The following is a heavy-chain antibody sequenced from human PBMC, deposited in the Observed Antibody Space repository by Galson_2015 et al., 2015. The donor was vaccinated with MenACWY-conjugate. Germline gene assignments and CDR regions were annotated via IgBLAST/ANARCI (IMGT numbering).Heavy chain of an antibody. CDR2: ISSSSTYI. J-gene: IGHJ4*02. D-gene: IGHD6-19*01. CDR3: ARDRENSTGWYFGY. CDR1: GFTFSSYS. Sequence: SLRLSCAASGFTFSSYSMNWVRQAPGKGLELVSSISSSSTYIYYADSVKGRFTISRDNAKNSLYLQMNSLRAEDTAVYYCARDRENSTGWYFGYWGQGTLVTVSS. V-gene: IGHV3-21*01.